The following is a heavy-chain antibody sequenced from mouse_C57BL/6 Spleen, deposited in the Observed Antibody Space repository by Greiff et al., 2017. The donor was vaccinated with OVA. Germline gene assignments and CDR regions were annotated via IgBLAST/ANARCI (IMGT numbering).Heavy chain of an antibody. V-gene: IGHV1-53*01. D-gene: IGHD2-3*01. CDR2: INPSNGGT. CDR3: ARFDGYYVYFDV. Sequence: QVQLKQPGPELVKPGASVKLSCKASGYTFTSYWMHWVKQRPGQGLEWIGNINPSNGGTNYNEKFKSKATLTVDKSSSTAYMQLSSLTSEDSAVYYCARFDGYYVYFDVWGTGTTVTVSS. CDR1: GYTFTSYW. J-gene: IGHJ1*03.